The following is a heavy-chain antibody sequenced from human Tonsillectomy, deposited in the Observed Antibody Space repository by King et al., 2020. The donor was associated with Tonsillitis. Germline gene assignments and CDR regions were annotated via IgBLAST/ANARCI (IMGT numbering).Heavy chain of an antibody. CDR2: ISISGDTI. CDR3: ARPNRLTTIEYDMDV. D-gene: IGHD3-22*01. CDR1: GFTFSYYY. Sequence: VQLVESGGGLVKTGGSLRLSCAASGFTFSYYYMSWIPQAPGKGLERVSYISISGDTIYYADSVKGRFTTSRYNAKNSLYLQRNDLRAEEPAVYYCARPNRLTTIEYDMDVWGQGTTVTVSS. J-gene: IGHJ6*02. V-gene: IGHV3-11*01.